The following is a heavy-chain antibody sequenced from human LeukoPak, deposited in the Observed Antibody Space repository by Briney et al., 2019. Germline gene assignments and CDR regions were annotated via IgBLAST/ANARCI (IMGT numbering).Heavy chain of an antibody. V-gene: IGHV1-8*01. CDR1: GYTFTSYD. CDR3: ARVENYYGSGTTGVADY. D-gene: IGHD3-10*01. Sequence: ASVKVSCKASGYTFTSYDINWVRQATGQGLEWMGWMNPNSGNTGYAQKFQGRVTMTRNTSISTAYMELSSLRSEDTAVYYCARVENYYGSGTTGVADYWGQGTLVTVSS. CDR2: MNPNSGNT. J-gene: IGHJ4*02.